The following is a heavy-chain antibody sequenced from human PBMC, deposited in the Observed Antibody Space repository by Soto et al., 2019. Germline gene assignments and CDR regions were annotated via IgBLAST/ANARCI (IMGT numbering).Heavy chain of an antibody. J-gene: IGHJ4*02. Sequence: EVQLVESGGGLVQPGGSLRLSCAASGFTVSTKYMSWVRQAPGKGLEWVSVIYSGGSTVYGDYVRGRCPISRDNPNNTVKLEMNSLRAEDTAVYYCARDPWSADYWGQGTLVTVSA. CDR1: GFTVSTKY. CDR2: IYSGGST. V-gene: IGHV3-66*01. CDR3: ARDPWSADY.